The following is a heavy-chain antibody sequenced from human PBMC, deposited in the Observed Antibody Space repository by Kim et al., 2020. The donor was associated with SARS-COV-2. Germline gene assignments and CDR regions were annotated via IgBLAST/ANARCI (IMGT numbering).Heavy chain of an antibody. CDR1: GGSISSYY. Sequence: SETLSLTCSVFGGSISSYYWSWIRQSPGKGLEWIGELYYSGGTNYNPSLKSRVTISVDTSKNQFSLKLSFVTAADTAVYYCVRVGCSATRCTTFDYWAQG. V-gene: IGHV4-59*12. J-gene: IGHJ4*02. D-gene: IGHD2-15*01. CDR3: VRVGCSATRCTTFDY. CDR2: LYYSGGT.